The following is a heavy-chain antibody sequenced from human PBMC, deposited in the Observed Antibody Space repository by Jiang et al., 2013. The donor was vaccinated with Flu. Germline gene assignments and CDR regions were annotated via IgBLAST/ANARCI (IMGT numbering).Heavy chain of an antibody. CDR1: GGPMSNYY. CDR3: ARIGWGSGTKSFPH. CDR2: IYYSGST. D-gene: IGHD3-10*01. J-gene: IGHJ1*01. Sequence: EYGPGLVKPSETLSLTCTVSGGPMSNYYWSWIRQPPGKGLEWIGYIYYSGSTNYNPSLKSRVTISVDMSKSHFSLKLTSVTAADTAVYYCARIGWGSGTKSFPHWGQGTLVTVSS. V-gene: IGHV4-59*01.